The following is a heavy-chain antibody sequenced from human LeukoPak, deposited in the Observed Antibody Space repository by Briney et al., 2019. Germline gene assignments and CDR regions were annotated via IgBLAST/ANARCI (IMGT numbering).Heavy chain of an antibody. CDR2: ISWNSGSI. D-gene: IGHD6-13*01. CDR1: GFTFDDYA. V-gene: IGHV3-9*01. J-gene: IGHJ5*02. CDR3: AKDAPPYSSSWYAWFDP. Sequence: GRSLRLSCAASGFTFDDYAMHWVRQAPGKGLEWVSGISWNSGSIGYADSVKGRFTISRDNAKNSLYLQMNSLRAEDTALYYCAKDAPPYSSSWYAWFDPWGQGTLVTVSS.